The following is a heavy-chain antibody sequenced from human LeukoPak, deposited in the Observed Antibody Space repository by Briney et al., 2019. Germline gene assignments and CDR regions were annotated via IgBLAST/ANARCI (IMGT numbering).Heavy chain of an antibody. D-gene: IGHD6-13*01. V-gene: IGHV3-30*02. CDR1: EFTFSNYG. CDR2: TRYDGSKN. Sequence: GGSLRLSCAASEFTFSNYGMHWVRQAPGKGLEWVAFTRYDGSKNYYADSVKGRFTISRDISKSTLYLQMNSLRAEDTAVYYCAKDFRWAFDYWGQGTLVTVSS. CDR3: AKDFRWAFDY. J-gene: IGHJ4*02.